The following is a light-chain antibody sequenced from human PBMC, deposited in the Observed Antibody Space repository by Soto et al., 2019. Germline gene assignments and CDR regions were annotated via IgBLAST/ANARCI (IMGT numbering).Light chain of an antibody. CDR1: QSVSSY. J-gene: IGKJ1*01. V-gene: IGKV3-11*01. CDR2: DAS. CDR3: QQRSNWPVT. Sequence: EIVLTQSPGTLSLSPGERATLSCRASQSVSSYLAWYQQKPGQAPRLLIYDASTRATGISARFSGSGSGTDFTLTISSLEPEDFAVDYCQQRSNWPVTFGQGTKV.